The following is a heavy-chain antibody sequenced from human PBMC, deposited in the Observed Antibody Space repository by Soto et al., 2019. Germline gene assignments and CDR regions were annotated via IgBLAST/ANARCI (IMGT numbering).Heavy chain of an antibody. CDR3: AREFSSQLPLDY. Sequence: GGSLRLSCAASGFTFSSHSMNCVRQAPGKGLEWVASIYRSSVFRFGPNEFYADSVRGRFIISRDNTNNLVFLQMDSLRVEDTAVYYCAREFSSQLPLDYWGQGTLVTVSS. V-gene: IGHV3-21*01. CDR2: IYRSSVFRFGPNE. CDR1: GFTFSSHS. J-gene: IGHJ4*02.